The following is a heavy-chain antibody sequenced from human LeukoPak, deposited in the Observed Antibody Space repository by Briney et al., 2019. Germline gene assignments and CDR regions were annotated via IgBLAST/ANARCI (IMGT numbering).Heavy chain of an antibody. D-gene: IGHD6-13*01. Sequence: GGSLRLSCAASGFTFSSYWMCWVRQAPGKGLEWVANIKQDGSEKYYVDSVKGRFTISRDNAKNSLYLQMNSLRAEDTAVYYCARVRDSSSWYSSYYYYYMDVWGKGTTVTISS. CDR1: GFTFSSYW. V-gene: IGHV3-7*01. CDR2: IKQDGSEK. J-gene: IGHJ6*03. CDR3: ARVRDSSSWYSSYYYYYMDV.